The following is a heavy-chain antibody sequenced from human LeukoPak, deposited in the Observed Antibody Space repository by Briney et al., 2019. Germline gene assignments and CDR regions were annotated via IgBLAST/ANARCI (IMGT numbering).Heavy chain of an antibody. CDR1: GYTFTANF. J-gene: IGHJ3*02. CDR2: INPNSGGT. CDR3: ATISGTMIVVASDAFDI. V-gene: IGHV1-2*02. Sequence: GTSVKVSCKASGYTFTANFIHWVRQAPGQGLEWMGWINPNSGGTNYGKKFQGRVTMTRDTSISTAYMELSRLRSDDTAVYYCATISGTMIVVASDAFDIWGQGTMVTASS. D-gene: IGHD3-22*01.